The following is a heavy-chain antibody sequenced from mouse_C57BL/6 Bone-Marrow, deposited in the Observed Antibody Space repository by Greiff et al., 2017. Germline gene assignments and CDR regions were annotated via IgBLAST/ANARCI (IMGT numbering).Heavy chain of an antibody. CDR3: AREGITYAMDY. J-gene: IGHJ4*01. CDR1: GYTFTSYW. V-gene: IGHV1-50*01. CDR2: IDPSDSYP. Sequence: QVQLQQPGAELVKPGASVKLSCKASGYTFTSYWMQWVKQRPGQGLEWIGEIDPSDSYPNYNQKFKGKATLTVDTSSSTAYLQLSSLTSEDSAVYYCAREGITYAMDYWGQGTSVTVSS.